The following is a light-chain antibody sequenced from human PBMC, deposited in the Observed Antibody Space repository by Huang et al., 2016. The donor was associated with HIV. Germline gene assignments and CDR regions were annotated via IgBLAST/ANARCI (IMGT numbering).Light chain of an antibody. Sequence: DIQMTQSPSSLSASVGDRVTITCRASQGISNSVAWYQQRPGKAPKLLLYATSRLETGAPSRFSGSRSGTEYTLTISSLQPEDLATYYCQQYYNNPPWTFGQETKVEIK. V-gene: IGKV1-NL1*01. CDR2: ATS. J-gene: IGKJ1*01. CDR3: QQYYNNPPWT. CDR1: QGISNS.